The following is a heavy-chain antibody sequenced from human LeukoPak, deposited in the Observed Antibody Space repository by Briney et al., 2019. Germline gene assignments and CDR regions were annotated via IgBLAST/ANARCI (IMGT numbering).Heavy chain of an antibody. Sequence: GGSLRLPCAASEFTFSSYAMNWVRQAPGKGLEWVSTISGSGGSTKYADSVKGRFTISRDNSKNTLYLQMNSLRADDTALYYCAKSLPATGTDYWGQGTLVTVSS. J-gene: IGHJ4*02. D-gene: IGHD6-13*01. CDR3: AKSLPATGTDY. V-gene: IGHV3-23*01. CDR2: ISGSGGST. CDR1: EFTFSSYA.